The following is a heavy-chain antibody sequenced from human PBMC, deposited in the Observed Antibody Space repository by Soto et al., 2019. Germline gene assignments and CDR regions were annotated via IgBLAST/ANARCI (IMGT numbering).Heavy chain of an antibody. J-gene: IGHJ6*03. CDR1: GFTFSSYS. CDR3: ARNTPPHPDCSSTSCYLYYYYYMDV. V-gene: IGHV3-21*01. CDR2: ISSSSSYI. Sequence: GGSLRLSCGASGFTFSSYSMNWVRQAPGKGLEWVSSISSSSSYIYYADSVKGRFTISRDNAKNSLYLQMNSLRAEDTAVYYCARNTPPHPDCSSTSCYLYYYYYMDVWGKGTTVTVSS. D-gene: IGHD2-2*01.